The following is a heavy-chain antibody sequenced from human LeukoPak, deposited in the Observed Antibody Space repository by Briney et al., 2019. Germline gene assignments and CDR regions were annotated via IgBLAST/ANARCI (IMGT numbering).Heavy chain of an antibody. D-gene: IGHD3-22*01. V-gene: IGHV3-21*01. Sequence: GGSLRLSCAASGFTFSSYSINWVRQAPGKGLEWVSSITRTSIYIYYADSVKGRFTISRDNAKNSLYLQMNSLRAEDTAVYYCARARYDSSGYYSIFDYWGQGTLVTVSS. J-gene: IGHJ4*02. CDR3: ARARYDSSGYYSIFDY. CDR1: GFTFSSYS. CDR2: ITRTSIYI.